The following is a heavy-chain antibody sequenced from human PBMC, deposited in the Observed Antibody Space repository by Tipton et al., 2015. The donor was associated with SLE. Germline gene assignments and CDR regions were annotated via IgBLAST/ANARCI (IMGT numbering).Heavy chain of an antibody. V-gene: IGHV4-61*08. CDR2: INHRGST. D-gene: IGHD5-12*01. Sequence: TLSLTCTVSGGSIGSGDYYWSWIRQPQGKGLEWIGEINHRGSTNYNPSLKSRVTISIDTSKNQFSLKLSSVTAADTAVYYCARHPPRGGSGYALDNWGQGTLCTVST. J-gene: IGHJ4*02. CDR3: ARHPPRGGSGYALDN. CDR1: GGSIGSGDYY.